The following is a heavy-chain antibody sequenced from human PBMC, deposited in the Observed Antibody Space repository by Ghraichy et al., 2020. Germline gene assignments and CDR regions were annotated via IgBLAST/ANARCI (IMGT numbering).Heavy chain of an antibody. CDR2: IGAYNGNT. D-gene: IGHD4-17*01. CDR3: AREGTTGGWFDP. CDR1: GYNFINNE. V-gene: IGHV1-18*01. J-gene: IGHJ5*02. Sequence: ASVKVSCKASGYNFINNEINWVRQAPGQGLEWMGRIGAYNGNTKYAQRFQGRVTMTTDTSTSTAYMELRSLRSDDTAVYYCAREGTTGGWFDPWGQGTLVTVSS.